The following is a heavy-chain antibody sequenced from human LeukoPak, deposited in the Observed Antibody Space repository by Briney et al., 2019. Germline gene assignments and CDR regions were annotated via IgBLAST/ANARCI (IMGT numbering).Heavy chain of an antibody. J-gene: IGHJ4*02. Sequence: PSETLSLTCTVSGGSISSSIYYCGWIRQPPGEGLEWIVCISYSESTYYNPSLKSRVTISVDTSKNHFSLKLSSVTAADTAVYYCARLPTDLLAFDFWGQGTLVTVSS. D-gene: IGHD2-8*02. V-gene: IGHV4-39*02. CDR2: ISYSEST. CDR1: GGSISSSIYY. CDR3: ARLPTDLLAFDF.